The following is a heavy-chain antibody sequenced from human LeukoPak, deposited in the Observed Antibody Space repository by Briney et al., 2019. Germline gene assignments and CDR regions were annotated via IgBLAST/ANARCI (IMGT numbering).Heavy chain of an antibody. V-gene: IGHV1-18*01. D-gene: IGHD3-16*01. CDR2: ISAYNGNT. J-gene: IGHJ4*02. Sequence: ASVKVSCKASGYTFTSYGISWVRQAPGQGLEWMGWISAYNGNTNYAQKLQGRVTMTTDTSTSTAYMELRSLRSEDTAVYYCARELFRGVASKDDYWGQGTLVTVSS. CDR1: GYTFTSYG. CDR3: ARELFRGVASKDDY.